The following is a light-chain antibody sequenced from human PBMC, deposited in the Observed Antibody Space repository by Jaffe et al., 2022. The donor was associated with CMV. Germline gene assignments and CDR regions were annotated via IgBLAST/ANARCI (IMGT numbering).Light chain of an antibody. CDR2: GAS. V-gene: IGKV3-20*01. CDR3: QQYATSVLT. Sequence: EIVLTQSPGTLSLSPGERATLSCRASQSISINHLAWYQQKPGQAPRLVIYGASSRATGIADRFSASVSGTDFTLTISRLEPEDFAVYYCQQYATSVLTFGGGTKVEMK. CDR1: QSISINH. J-gene: IGKJ4*01.